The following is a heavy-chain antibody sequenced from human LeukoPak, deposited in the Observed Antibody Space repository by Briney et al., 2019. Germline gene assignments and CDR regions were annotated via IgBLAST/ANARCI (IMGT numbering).Heavy chain of an antibody. D-gene: IGHD6-19*01. J-gene: IGHJ4*02. CDR2: IYYSGST. CDR3: ARTEAFFQWLFDY. Sequence: SQTLSLTCAVSGGSISSGGYYWGWIRQPPGKGLEWIGSIYYSGSTYYNPSLKSRVTISVDTSKNQFSLKLSSVTAADTAVYYCARTEAFFQWLFDYWGQGTLVTVSS. CDR1: GGSISSGGYY. V-gene: IGHV4-39*01.